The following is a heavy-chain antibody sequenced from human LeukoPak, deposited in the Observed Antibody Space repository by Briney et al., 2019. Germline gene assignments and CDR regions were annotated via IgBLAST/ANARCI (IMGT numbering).Heavy chain of an antibody. D-gene: IGHD2/OR15-2a*01. Sequence: PGGSLRLSCAASGFTFRNYAMSWVRQAPGKALEWVSRVDGGGSPSYADSVRGRFSISRDSSKSTLYLQMGSLRGEDTAVYYCARDDAPDGGFLDYWGQGTLVTVSS. CDR2: VDGGGSP. J-gene: IGHJ4*02. V-gene: IGHV3-23*01. CDR3: ARDDAPDGGFLDY. CDR1: GFTFRNYA.